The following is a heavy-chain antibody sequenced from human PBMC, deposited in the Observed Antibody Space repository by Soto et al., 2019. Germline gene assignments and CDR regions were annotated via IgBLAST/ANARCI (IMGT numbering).Heavy chain of an antibody. Sequence: SETLSLTCTVSGGSINTFYWSWVRQPAGQGLEWIGRIFSSGSTSFNPSLESRVAMSVDTSKNHFSLNLSSVTAADMAVYYCAREGSYSAYNFAHGIQLWSFDFWGQGALVTVS. CDR1: GGSINTFY. CDR3: AREGSYSAYNFAHGIQLWSFDF. V-gene: IGHV4-4*07. CDR2: IFSSGST. D-gene: IGHD5-12*01. J-gene: IGHJ4*02.